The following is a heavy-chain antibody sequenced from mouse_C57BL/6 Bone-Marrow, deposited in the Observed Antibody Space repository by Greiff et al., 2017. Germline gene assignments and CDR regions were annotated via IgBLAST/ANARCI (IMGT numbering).Heavy chain of an antibody. CDR2: ISSGGSYT. Sequence: EVKLVESGGDLVKPGGSLKLSCAASGFTFSSYGMSWVRQTPDKRLEWVATISSGGSYTYYPDSVKGRFTISRDNAKNTLYLQMSSLKSEDTAMYYCALSAGFAYWGQGTLVTVSA. V-gene: IGHV5-6*01. J-gene: IGHJ3*01. CDR3: ALSAGFAY. CDR1: GFTFSSYG.